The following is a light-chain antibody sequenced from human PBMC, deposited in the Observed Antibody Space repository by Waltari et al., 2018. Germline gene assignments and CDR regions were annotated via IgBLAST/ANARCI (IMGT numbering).Light chain of an antibody. CDR3: GTWDSSLNVGV. J-gene: IGLJ3*02. Sequence: QSVLTQPPSVSAAPGQQVTISCSGSSSNIGNNDISWYQHLPGTAPKLLIYDNDKRPSGIPDRFYGSKSGTSATLGITVLQTGDEADYYCGTWDSSLNVGVFGGGTELTVL. CDR1: SSNIGNND. V-gene: IGLV1-51*01. CDR2: DND.